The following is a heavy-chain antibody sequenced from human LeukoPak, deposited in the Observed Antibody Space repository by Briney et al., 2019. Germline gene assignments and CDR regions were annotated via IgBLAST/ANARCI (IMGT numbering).Heavy chain of an antibody. D-gene: IGHD3-9*01. CDR2: INPSGGST. Sequence: ASVKVSCKASGYTFTSYYMHWVRQAPGQGLEWMGIINPSGGSTSYAQKFQGRVTMTRDTSTSTVYMELSSLRSEDTAVYYCAREALTGYYKGVLDYWGQGTLVTVSS. CDR3: AREALTGYYKGVLDY. J-gene: IGHJ4*02. CDR1: GYTFTSYY. V-gene: IGHV1-46*01.